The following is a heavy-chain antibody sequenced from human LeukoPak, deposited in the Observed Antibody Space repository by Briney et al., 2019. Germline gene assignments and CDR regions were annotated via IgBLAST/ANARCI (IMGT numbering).Heavy chain of an antibody. CDR3: ARVLEGSGRGFDY. J-gene: IGHJ4*02. V-gene: IGHV3-23*01. D-gene: IGHD3-10*01. CDR2: ISGSGGST. CDR1: GFTFSSYA. Sequence: PGGSLRLSCAASGFTFSSYAMSWVRQAPGKGLEWVSAISGSGGSTYYADSVKGRFTISRDNAKNSLYLQMNSLRAEDTAVYYCARVLEGSGRGFDYWGQGTLVTVSS.